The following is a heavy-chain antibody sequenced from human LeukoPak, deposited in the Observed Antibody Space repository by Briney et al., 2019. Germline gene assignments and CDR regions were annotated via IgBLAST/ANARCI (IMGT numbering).Heavy chain of an antibody. Sequence: GGSLRLSCAASGFSFSSYSMNWVRQAPGKGLEWVSSISSSSSYIYYADSVKGRFTISRDNAKNSLYLQRNSLRAEDTAVYYCARSMTTVTPFDYWGQGTLVTVSS. D-gene: IGHD4-17*01. CDR3: ARSMTTVTPFDY. CDR2: ISSSSSYI. J-gene: IGHJ4*02. CDR1: GFSFSSYS. V-gene: IGHV3-21*01.